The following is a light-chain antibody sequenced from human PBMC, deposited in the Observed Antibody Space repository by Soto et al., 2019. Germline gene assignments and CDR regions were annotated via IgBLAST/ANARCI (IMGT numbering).Light chain of an antibody. J-gene: IGLJ1*01. CDR3: QSYDSSLSGYV. CDR1: GSNIGAPYD. CDR2: GST. V-gene: IGLV1-40*01. Sequence: QSVLTQPPSLSGAPGQRVTISCTGSGSNIGAPYDVYWYQHLPGTAPQLLIYGSTNRPSGVPGRFSGSKSGTSASLAITGLQAEDEADYYCQSYDSSLSGYVFGAGTKLTVL.